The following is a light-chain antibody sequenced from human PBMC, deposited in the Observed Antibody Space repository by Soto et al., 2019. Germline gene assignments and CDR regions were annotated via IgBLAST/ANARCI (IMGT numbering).Light chain of an antibody. CDR3: SSYTSSSTWV. Sequence: QSALTQPPSVSGSPGQSVTISCTGTSSEVGSYNRVSWYQQPPGTAPKLMIYQVSNRPSGVPDRFSGSKSGNTASLTISGLQAEDEADYYCSSYTSSSTWVFGGGTKVTVL. V-gene: IGLV2-18*02. CDR1: SSEVGSYNR. J-gene: IGLJ3*02. CDR2: QVS.